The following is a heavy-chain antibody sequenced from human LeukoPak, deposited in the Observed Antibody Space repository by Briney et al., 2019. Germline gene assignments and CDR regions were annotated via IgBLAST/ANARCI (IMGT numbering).Heavy chain of an antibody. CDR3: SYGSGREGYMDV. CDR2: INSDGSGT. D-gene: IGHD3-10*01. Sequence: AGGSLRLSCAAAGFTFSTYWMHWVRQAPGEGLVWVSFINSDGSGTGYADSVKGRFTVSRDNAKNTLYLQMNSLRAEDTAVYYCSYGSGREGYMDVWGKGTTVTVSS. CDR1: GFTFSTYW. J-gene: IGHJ6*03. V-gene: IGHV3-74*01.